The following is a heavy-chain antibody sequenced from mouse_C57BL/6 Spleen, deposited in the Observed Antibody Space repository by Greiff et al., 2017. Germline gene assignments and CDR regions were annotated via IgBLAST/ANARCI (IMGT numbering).Heavy chain of an antibody. CDR3: ARDTYYYGSRRGYFDY. D-gene: IGHD1-1*01. V-gene: IGHV1-81*01. Sequence: LVESGAELARPGASVKLSCKASGYTFTSYGISWVKQRTGQGLEWIGGIYPRSGNTYYNEKFKGKATLTADKSSSTAYMELRSLTSEDAAVYFCARDTYYYGSRRGYFDYWGQGTTLTVSS. CDR2: IYPRSGNT. J-gene: IGHJ2*01. CDR1: GYTFTSYG.